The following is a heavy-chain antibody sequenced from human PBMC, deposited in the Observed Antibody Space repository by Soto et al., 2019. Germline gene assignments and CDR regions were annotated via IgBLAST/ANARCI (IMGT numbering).Heavy chain of an antibody. V-gene: IGHV2-26*01. CDR3: ARILFGRSVAGGYYYLDV. J-gene: IGHJ6*03. Sequence: QVTLIESGPVLVKPTETLTLTCTVSGFSLSNGKMGVTWIRQPPGKALEWLAHIFSSDEESYSTSLRTRLTISEDTSKSQVVLTMTNMDPVDTATYYCARILFGRSVAGGYYYLDVWGKETTVTVSS. CDR1: GFSLSNGKMG. CDR2: IFSSDEE. D-gene: IGHD6-19*01.